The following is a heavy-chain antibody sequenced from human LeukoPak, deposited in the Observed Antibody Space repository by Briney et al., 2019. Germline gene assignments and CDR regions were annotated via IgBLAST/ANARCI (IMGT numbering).Heavy chain of an antibody. CDR3: AKDRRDGYNYLFDY. D-gene: IGHD5-24*01. V-gene: IGHV3-30*18. CDR2: ILSDGSNK. J-gene: IGHJ4*02. CDR1: GLSFSSYG. Sequence: GGSLRLSCAASGLSFSSYGMHWVRQAPGKGLEWVAVILSDGSNKYYADSVKGRFTISRDNSKSTLYLQMNSLRAEDTAVYYCAKDRRDGYNYLFDYWGQGTLVTVSS.